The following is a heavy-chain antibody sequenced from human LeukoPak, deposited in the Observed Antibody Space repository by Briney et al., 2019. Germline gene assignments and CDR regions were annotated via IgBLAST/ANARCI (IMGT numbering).Heavy chain of an antibody. CDR3: ARQSGDQSSAWYFDA. CDR1: GGSLRSSGHW. D-gene: IGHD6-19*01. CDR2: IHYSGKV. Sequence: SETLSLTCTVSGGSLRSSGHWWVWIRQPPGKGLEWIGSIHYSGKVYYDPSLKSRVTTSVDTSTDQFSLRLSSATAADTAIYYCARQSGDQSSAWYFDAWGQGTLVTVSS. J-gene: IGHJ4*02. V-gene: IGHV4-39*01.